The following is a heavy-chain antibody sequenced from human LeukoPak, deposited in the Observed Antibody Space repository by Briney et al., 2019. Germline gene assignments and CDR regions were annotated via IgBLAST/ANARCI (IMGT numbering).Heavy chain of an antibody. CDR1: GYSFTSYW. D-gene: IGHD3-10*01. J-gene: IGHJ5*02. Sequence: PGESLKISCKGSGYSFTSYWIGWVRQLPGKGLEWMGIIYPGDSDTRYSPSFQGQVTISADKSISTAYLQWSSLKASDTAMYYCARREGDYYGSGSYYEPWGQGTLVTVSS. CDR3: ARREGDYYGSGSYYEP. CDR2: IYPGDSDT. V-gene: IGHV5-51*01.